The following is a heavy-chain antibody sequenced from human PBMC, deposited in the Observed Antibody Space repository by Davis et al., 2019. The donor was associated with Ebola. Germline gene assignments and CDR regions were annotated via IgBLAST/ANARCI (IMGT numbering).Heavy chain of an antibody. J-gene: IGHJ2*01. Sequence: GGSLRLSCAASGFIFSSYSLTWVRQAPGKGLEWVSDISSSGTTRYYADSVKGRFTISRDNAKKSLYLQMSSLREEDTAVYYCAKLATEVHYIYWYFDLWGRGTLVTVSS. CDR1: GFIFSSYS. CDR2: ISSSGTTR. D-gene: IGHD2-21*02. CDR3: AKLATEVHYIYWYFDL. V-gene: IGHV3-48*02.